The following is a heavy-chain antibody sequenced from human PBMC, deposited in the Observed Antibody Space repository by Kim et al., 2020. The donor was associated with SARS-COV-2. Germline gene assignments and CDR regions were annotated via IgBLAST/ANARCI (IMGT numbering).Heavy chain of an antibody. V-gene: IGHV3-33*01. CDR3: ARDPGYCSSTSCYRYYYYYGMDV. D-gene: IGHD2-2*01. J-gene: IGHJ6*02. CDR2: IWYDGSNK. CDR1: GFNFSSYG. Sequence: GGSLRLSCAASGFNFSSYGMHWVRQAPGKGLEWVAVIWYDGSNKYYADSVKGRFTISRDNSKNTLYLQMNSLRAEDTAVYYCARDPGYCSSTSCYRYYYYYGMDVWGQGTTVTVSS.